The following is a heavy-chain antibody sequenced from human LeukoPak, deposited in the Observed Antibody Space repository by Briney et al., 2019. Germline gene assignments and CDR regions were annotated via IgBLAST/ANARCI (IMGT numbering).Heavy chain of an antibody. CDR2: IIPILGIA. CDR1: GYTFTSYG. J-gene: IGHJ6*02. CDR3: ALLWFNYYGMDV. D-gene: IGHD3-10*01. V-gene: IGHV1-69*04. Sequence: SVKVSCKASGYTFTSYGISWVRQAPGQGLEWMGRIIPILGIANYAQKFQGRVTITADRSTSTAYMELSSLRSEDTAVYYCALLWFNYYGMDVWGQGTTVTVSS.